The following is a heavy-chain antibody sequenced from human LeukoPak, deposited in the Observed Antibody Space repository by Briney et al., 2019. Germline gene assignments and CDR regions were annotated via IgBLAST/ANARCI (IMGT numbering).Heavy chain of an antibody. CDR2: IYHSGST. J-gene: IGHJ5*02. D-gene: IGHD3-3*01. V-gene: IGHV4-38-2*02. CDR1: GYSISSGYY. Sequence: KPSETLSLTCTVSGYSISSGYYWGWIRQPPGKGLEWIGSIYHSGSTYYNPPLKGRVTISVDTSKNQFSLKLSSVTAADTAVYYCARAGEKEWLLYSFDPWGQGTLVTVSS. CDR3: ARAGEKEWLLYSFDP.